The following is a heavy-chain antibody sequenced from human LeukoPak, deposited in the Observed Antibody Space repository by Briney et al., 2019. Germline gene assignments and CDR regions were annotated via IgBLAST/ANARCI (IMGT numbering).Heavy chain of an antibody. V-gene: IGHV3-21*04. CDR1: GFTFSTYS. D-gene: IGHD5-12*01. Sequence: PGGSLRLSCAASGFTFSTYSMNWVRQAPEKGLEWVSSISSSNTYIYYADSVKGRFTISRDNAKNSLYLQMNSLRAEDTAVYYCARGRSGYVGYFNYWGQGTLVTVSS. CDR2: ISSSNTYI. J-gene: IGHJ4*02. CDR3: ARGRSGYVGYFNY.